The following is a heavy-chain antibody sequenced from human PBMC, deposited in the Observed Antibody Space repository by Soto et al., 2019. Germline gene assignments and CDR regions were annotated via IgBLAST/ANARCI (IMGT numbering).Heavy chain of an antibody. CDR1: GYTFTSYG. V-gene: IGHV1-18*01. Sequence: ASVKVSCKASGYTFTSYGISWVRHAPGQGLEWMGWISAYNGNTNYAQKLQGRVTMTTDTSTSTAYMELRSLRSDDTAVYYCARDVQRDYYGSGSYYNEDYFDYWGQGTLVTVSS. D-gene: IGHD3-10*01. J-gene: IGHJ4*02. CDR2: ISAYNGNT. CDR3: ARDVQRDYYGSGSYYNEDYFDY.